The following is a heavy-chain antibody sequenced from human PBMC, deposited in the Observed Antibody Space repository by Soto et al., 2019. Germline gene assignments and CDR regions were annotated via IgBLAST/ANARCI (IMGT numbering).Heavy chain of an antibody. CDR3: ARDYGTGSGFDY. D-gene: IGHD3-10*01. V-gene: IGHV4-30-2*01. J-gene: IGHJ4*02. CDR1: GSSLSCGSYS. CDR2: IDHSGST. Sequence: TRPLPGAASGSSLSCGSYSWSWLPQPRGRGLEWIWYIDHSGSTYYNPCLKSRVTISVDRSKSQCSLKLSSVTAADTAVYYCARDYGTGSGFDYWGQGTLVTVSS.